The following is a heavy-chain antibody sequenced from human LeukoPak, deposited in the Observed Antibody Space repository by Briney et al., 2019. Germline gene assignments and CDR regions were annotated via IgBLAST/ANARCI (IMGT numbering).Heavy chain of an antibody. Sequence: PSATLSLTCSVYGGSFSGYYCSWIRQPPRKGLEWIGGIYLSGSTNYNPSLKSRVTISVDTSKNNFSLKLCSVSAAGTAVYYFAREIVVGPADTYYYYYYMDVWGKRTTVTVS. CDR2: IYLSGST. D-gene: IGHD2-2*01. CDR1: GGSFSGYY. V-gene: IGHV4-34*01. CDR3: AREIVVGPADTYYYYYYMDV. J-gene: IGHJ6*03.